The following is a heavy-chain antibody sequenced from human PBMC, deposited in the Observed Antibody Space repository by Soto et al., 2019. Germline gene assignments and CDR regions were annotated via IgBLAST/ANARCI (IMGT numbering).Heavy chain of an antibody. D-gene: IGHD6-13*01. Sequence: EVQLVESGGGLVKPGGSLRLSCAASGFTFSSYSMNWVRQAPGKGLEWVSSISSSSSYIYYADSVKGRFTISRDNAKNSLYLQMNSLRAEDTAVYYCARDDSSSWCYYGMDVWGQGTTVTVSS. J-gene: IGHJ6*02. CDR1: GFTFSSYS. V-gene: IGHV3-21*01. CDR3: ARDDSSSWCYYGMDV. CDR2: ISSSSSYI.